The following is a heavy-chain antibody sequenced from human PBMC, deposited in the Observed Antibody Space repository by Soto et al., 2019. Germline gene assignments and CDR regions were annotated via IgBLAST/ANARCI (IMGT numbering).Heavy chain of an antibody. CDR3: ARGVRSAATNWFDP. V-gene: IGHV1-69*02. D-gene: IGHD6-25*01. CDR2: IIPILGIA. Sequence: SVKVSCKASGGTFSSYTISWVRQAPGQGLEWMGRIIPILGIANYAQKFQGRVTITADKSTSTAYMELSSLRSEDTAVYYCARGVRSAATNWFDPWGQGTLVTVSS. J-gene: IGHJ5*02. CDR1: GGTFSSYT.